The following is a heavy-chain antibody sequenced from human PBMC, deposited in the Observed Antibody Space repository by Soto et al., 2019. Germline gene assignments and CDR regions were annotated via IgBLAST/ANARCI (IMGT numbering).Heavy chain of an antibody. CDR1: GGSISGGGYS. V-gene: IGHV4-30-2*01. CDR2: IYHSGST. J-gene: IGHJ4*02. D-gene: IGHD6-19*01. Sequence: LSLTCAVSGGSISGGGYSGSWIRQPPGKGLNYIGYIYHSGSTYYNPSLKSRVTISVDRSKNQFSLKLSSVTAADTAVYYCARVRSGWGIDYWGQGTLVTVS. CDR3: ARVRSGWGIDY.